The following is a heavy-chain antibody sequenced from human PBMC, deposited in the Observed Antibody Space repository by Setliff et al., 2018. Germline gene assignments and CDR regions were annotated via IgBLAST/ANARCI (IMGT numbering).Heavy chain of an antibody. CDR2: IHYRGTT. D-gene: IGHD3-22*01. J-gene: IGHJ4*02. Sequence: PSETLSLTCTVSGASISSGTYYWAWIRQPPGKGLEWIGRIHYRGTTYSNASLASRLTISVDTAKNQFSLKLTSVTAADTAVYYCARDYYDSSGYPHFDYWGQGTLVTAPQ. CDR1: GASISSGTYY. V-gene: IGHV4-39*02. CDR3: ARDYYDSSGYPHFDY.